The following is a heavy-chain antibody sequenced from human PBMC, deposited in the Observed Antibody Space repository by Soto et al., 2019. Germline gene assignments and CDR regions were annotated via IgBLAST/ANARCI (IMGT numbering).Heavy chain of an antibody. CDR2: INPVTAST. D-gene: IGHD3-10*01. V-gene: IGHV1-46*01. Sequence: ASVKVSCKATGYTFINYYIHWVRQARGQGLEWMGIINPVTASTNYAQKFQGRVTMTRDTSTSAVHMELSSLRSEDTAVYYCARATRGSSSGYFDLWGRGTLVTVSS. CDR3: ARATRGSSSGYFDL. CDR1: GYTFINYY. J-gene: IGHJ2*01.